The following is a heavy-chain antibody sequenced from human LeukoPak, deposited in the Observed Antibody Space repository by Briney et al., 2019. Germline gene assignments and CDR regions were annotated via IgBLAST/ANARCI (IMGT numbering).Heavy chain of an antibody. CDR2: ISGSGGST. J-gene: IGHJ3*02. CDR3: AKDGGPRGDAFDI. D-gene: IGHD6-25*01. Sequence: GGSLRLSCAASGFTFSSYAMSWVRQAPGKGLEWVSAISGSGGSTYYADSVKGRFTISRDNSKSTLYLQMNSLRAEDTAVYYCAKDGGPRGDAFDIWGQGTMVTVSS. V-gene: IGHV3-23*01. CDR1: GFTFSSYA.